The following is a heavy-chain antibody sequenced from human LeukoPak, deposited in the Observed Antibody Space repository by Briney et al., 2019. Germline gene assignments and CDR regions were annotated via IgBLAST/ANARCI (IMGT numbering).Heavy chain of an antibody. CDR2: ISGSGGST. J-gene: IGHJ4*02. D-gene: IGHD3-10*01. CDR3: AKAPHVLQWFGDNLPDY. V-gene: IGHV3-23*01. CDR1: GFTFSSYA. Sequence: GGSLRLSCAASGFTFSSYAMSWVRQAPGKGLEWVSAISGSGGSTYYADSVKGGFTISRDNSKNTLYLQMNSLRAEDTAVYYCAKAPHVLQWFGDNLPDYWGQGTLVTVSS.